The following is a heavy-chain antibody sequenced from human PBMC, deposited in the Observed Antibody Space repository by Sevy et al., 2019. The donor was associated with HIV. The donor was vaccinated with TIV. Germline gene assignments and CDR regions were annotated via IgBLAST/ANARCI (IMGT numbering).Heavy chain of an antibody. J-gene: IGHJ3*02. D-gene: IGHD3-10*01. CDR1: GFTFSSYA. CDR2: ISGSGGST. V-gene: IGHV3-23*01. CDR3: AKYYFGSGSYYNEQPGQAGLFAFDI. Sequence: GGSLRLSCAASGFTFSSYAMSWVRQAPGKGLEWVSAISGSGGSTYYADSVKGRFTISRDNSKNTLYLQMNSLRAEYMAVYYWAKYYFGSGSYYNEQPGQAGLFAFDIWGQGTMVTVSS.